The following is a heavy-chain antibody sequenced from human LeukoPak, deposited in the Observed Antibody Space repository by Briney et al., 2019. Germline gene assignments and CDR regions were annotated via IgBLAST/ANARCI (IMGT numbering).Heavy chain of an antibody. CDR2: IIGSGGST. Sequence: PGGSLRLSCPASGFTFSSYAMSWVRQAPGKGLEWVSTIIGSGGSTYNADFVKGRFTISRDNSKNTLYLQMNSLRAEDTAVYYCAKDSYCGGDCYKRAVDYWGQGTLVTVSS. CDR1: GFTFSSYA. V-gene: IGHV3-23*01. D-gene: IGHD2-21*02. CDR3: AKDSYCGGDCYKRAVDY. J-gene: IGHJ4*02.